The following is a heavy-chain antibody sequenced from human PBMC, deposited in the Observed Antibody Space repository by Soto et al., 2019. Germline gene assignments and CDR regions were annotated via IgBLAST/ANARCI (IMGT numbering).Heavy chain of an antibody. CDR1: GFTFSSYS. V-gene: IGHV3-21*01. D-gene: IGHD3-22*01. CDR2: ISSSSSYI. Sequence: EVQLVESGGGLVKPGGSLRLSCAASGFTFSSYSMNWVRQAPGKGLGWVSSISSSSSYIYYADSVKGRFTISRDNAKSSLYLHMNSLRAEATAVYYCASVPGTMIRRTIYYWGQETLVTVSS. CDR3: ASVPGTMIRRTIYY. J-gene: IGHJ4*02.